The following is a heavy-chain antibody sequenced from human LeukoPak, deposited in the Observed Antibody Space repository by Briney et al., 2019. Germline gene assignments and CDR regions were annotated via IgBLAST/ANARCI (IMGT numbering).Heavy chain of an antibody. CDR3: SKGHINTEAYLYMDV. CDR1: GFTFTNYA. V-gene: IGHV3-23*01. D-gene: IGHD2-21*01. J-gene: IGHJ6*03. CDR2: ISARDDRT. Sequence: GGPLRLSCSASGFTFTNYAIRWVRQAPGKGVEGVSHISARDDRTYHAASAKGRFTISRDNSKNPVYLQMNSVRAADTAKEYCSKGHINTEAYLYMDVWGKGTTVTVSS.